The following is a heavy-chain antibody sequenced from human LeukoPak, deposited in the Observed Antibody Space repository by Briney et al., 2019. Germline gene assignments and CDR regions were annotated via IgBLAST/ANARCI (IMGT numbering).Heavy chain of an antibody. D-gene: IGHD1-26*01. V-gene: IGHV3-23*01. Sequence: GGSLRLSCAASGFTFTSYAMSWVRQAPGKGLEWVSVISASGGNTYYADSVKGRFTISRDNSKNTLYLQMNSLRAEDTAVYYCAKENHGIVGATTLIDYWGQGTLVTVSS. CDR3: AKENHGIVGATTLIDY. CDR1: GFTFTSYA. J-gene: IGHJ4*02. CDR2: ISASGGNT.